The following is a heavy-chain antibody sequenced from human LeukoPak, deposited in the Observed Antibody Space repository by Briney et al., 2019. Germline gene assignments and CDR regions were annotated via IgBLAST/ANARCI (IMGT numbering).Heavy chain of an antibody. D-gene: IGHD6-13*01. J-gene: IGHJ4*02. CDR3: ARHVREPIWSSWYLTTLYYFDY. V-gene: IGHV4-39*01. CDR1: GGSISSSSYY. Sequence: SETLSLTCTVSGGSISSSSYYWGWIRQPPGKGLEWIGSIYYSGSTYYNPSLKSRVTISVDTSKNQFSLKLSSVTAADTAVYYCARHVREPIWSSWYLTTLYYFDYWGQGTLVTVSS. CDR2: IYYSGST.